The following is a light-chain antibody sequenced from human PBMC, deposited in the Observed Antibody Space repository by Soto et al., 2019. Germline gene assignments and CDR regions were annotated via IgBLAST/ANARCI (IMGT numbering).Light chain of an antibody. V-gene: IGKV1-8*01. Sequence: AIRMTQSPSSLSASTGDRVNITCRASQGISSYLAWYQQKPGKAPKLLIYAASTLQSGVPSRFSGSGSGTDFTLTISCLQSEDFATYYYQQYYSYPPTFGQGTKVEIK. J-gene: IGKJ1*01. CDR3: QQYYSYPPT. CDR1: QGISSY. CDR2: AAS.